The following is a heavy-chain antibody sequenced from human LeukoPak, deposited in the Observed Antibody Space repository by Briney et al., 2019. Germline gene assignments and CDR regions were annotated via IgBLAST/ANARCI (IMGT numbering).Heavy chain of an antibody. D-gene: IGHD4-23*01. CDR2: IIPIFGTA. V-gene: IGHV1-69*05. CDR3: AKGRGNSGIDYYYYMDV. J-gene: IGHJ6*03. Sequence: ASVKVSCKASGGTFSSYAISWVRQAPGQGLEWMGGIIPIFGTANYAQKFQGRVTITTDESTSTAYMEPSSLRSEDTAVYYCAKGRGNSGIDYYYYMDVWGKGTTVTVSS. CDR1: GGTFSSYA.